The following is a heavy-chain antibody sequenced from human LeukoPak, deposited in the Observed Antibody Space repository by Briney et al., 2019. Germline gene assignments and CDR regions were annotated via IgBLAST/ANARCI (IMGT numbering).Heavy chain of an antibody. CDR1: GFTFSSYS. Sequence: GGSLRLSGAASGFTFSSYSMTWVRQAPGKGLEWVSYISSSSSTIYYADSVKGRFTISRDNAKNSLYLQMNSLRAEDTAVYYCAREERIAAAGTAPSFDYWGQGTLVTVSS. CDR2: ISSSSSTI. CDR3: AREERIAAAGTAPSFDY. D-gene: IGHD6-13*01. J-gene: IGHJ4*02. V-gene: IGHV3-48*01.